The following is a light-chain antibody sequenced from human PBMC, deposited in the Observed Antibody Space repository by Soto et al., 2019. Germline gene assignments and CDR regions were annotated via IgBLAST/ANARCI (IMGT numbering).Light chain of an antibody. CDR1: QSVTSSY. Sequence: EIVLTQSPGTLSLSPWERATLSCRASQSVTSSYLAWYQQKPGQAPRLLIYGASSRATGIPDRFTGSGSGTDFTLTISRLEPEDFAVYYCQQYGNSPPETFGQGTRLEIK. J-gene: IGKJ5*01. CDR2: GAS. V-gene: IGKV3-20*01. CDR3: QQYGNSPPET.